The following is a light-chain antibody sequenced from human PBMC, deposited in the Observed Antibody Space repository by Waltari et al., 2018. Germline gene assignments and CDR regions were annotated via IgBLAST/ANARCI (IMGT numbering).Light chain of an antibody. CDR2: MVS. CDR3: MQRMEFPLT. CDR1: QSLVDRADGNTY. Sequence: VVLTQTPLSLPVTLGEPASISCTSSQSLVDRADGNTYLDWFLQKPGQSPQRLIFMVSRRADGVPDRFSGSGSGSDFTLQISRVEADDVGIYYCMQRMEFPLTFGGGTKVEIK. J-gene: IGKJ4*01. V-gene: IGKV2-40*01.